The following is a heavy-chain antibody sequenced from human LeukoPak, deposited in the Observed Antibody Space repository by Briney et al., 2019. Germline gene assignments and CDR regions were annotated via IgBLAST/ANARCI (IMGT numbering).Heavy chain of an antibody. CDR2: IKQDGSEK. D-gene: IGHD2-2*01. CDR3: AREFRPAAIPFYYHYAMDV. Sequence: GGSLRLSCAASGFTFSNHWMSWVRQPPGKGLEWVANIKQDGSEKYYVDSVKGRFTISRDNAKNSLYLRMNSLRAEDTAVYYCAREFRPAAIPFYYHYAMDVWGQGTTVTVSS. CDR1: GFTFSNHW. V-gene: IGHV3-7*01. J-gene: IGHJ6*02.